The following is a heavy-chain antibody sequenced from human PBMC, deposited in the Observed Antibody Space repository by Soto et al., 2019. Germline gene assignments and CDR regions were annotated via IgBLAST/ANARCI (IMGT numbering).Heavy chain of an antibody. J-gene: IGHJ3*02. CDR3: ARDRPGGSYYFTDAFDI. CDR2: ISYDGSNK. CDR1: GFTFSSYA. D-gene: IGHD1-26*01. V-gene: IGHV3-30-3*01. Sequence: PGGSLRLSCAASGFTFSSYAMHWVRQAPGKGLEWVAVISYDGSNKYYADSVKGRFTISRDNSKNTLYLQMNSLRAEDTAVYYCARDRPGGSYYFTDAFDIWGQGTMVTVSS.